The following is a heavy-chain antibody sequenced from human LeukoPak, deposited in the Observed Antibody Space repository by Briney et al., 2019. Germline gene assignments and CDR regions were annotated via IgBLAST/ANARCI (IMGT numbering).Heavy chain of an antibody. J-gene: IGHJ4*02. D-gene: IGHD6-6*01. CDR1: GGSISGYY. CDR2: IYSSGST. CDR3: ARHRYTSSSSYFDL. Sequence: SETLSLTCTVSGGSISGYYWTWIRQPPGKGLEWIGYIYSSGSTNYNPSLKSRVTISVDTSKNQFSLRLSSVTAADTAVYYCARHRYTSSSSYFDLWGQGTLVTVSS. V-gene: IGHV4-59*08.